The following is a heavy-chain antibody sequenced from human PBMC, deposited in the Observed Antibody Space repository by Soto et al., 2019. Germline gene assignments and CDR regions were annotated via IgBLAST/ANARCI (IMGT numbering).Heavy chain of an antibody. CDR2: ISSSSSYI. Sequence: GGSLRLSCAASGFTFSSYSMNWVRQAPGKGLEWVSSISSSSSYIYYADSVKGRFTISRDNAKNSLYLQMNSLRAEDTAVYYCARDVAGTIRLFDYWGQGTLVTVSS. J-gene: IGHJ4*02. CDR1: GFTFSSYS. V-gene: IGHV3-21*01. D-gene: IGHD1-7*01. CDR3: ARDVAGTIRLFDY.